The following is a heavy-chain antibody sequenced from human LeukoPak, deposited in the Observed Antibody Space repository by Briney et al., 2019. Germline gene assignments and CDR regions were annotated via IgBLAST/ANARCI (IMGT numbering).Heavy chain of an antibody. D-gene: IGHD3-22*01. V-gene: IGHV3-74*01. J-gene: IGHJ3*02. Sequence: GGSLRLSCVASGFTFSSYWMHWVRQDPRKGLVWVSRINGDGRNINYADSVRGRFTISRDNAKNTLYLQMNTLRVEDTAVYYCARARIVVPDAFDIWGQGTMVTVSS. CDR1: GFTFSSYW. CDR2: INGDGRNI. CDR3: ARARIVVPDAFDI.